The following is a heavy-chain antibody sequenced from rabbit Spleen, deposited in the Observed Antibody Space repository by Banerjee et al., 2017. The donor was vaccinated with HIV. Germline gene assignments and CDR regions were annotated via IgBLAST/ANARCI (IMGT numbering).Heavy chain of an antibody. CDR1: GVSFSLSSY. Sequence: QSLEESGGDLVKPGASLTLTCTASGVSFSLSSYMCWVRQAPGKGLEWIACIDAGSSGFTYFATWAKGRFAISKTSSTTVTLQMTRLTAADRAAYFCARDTGSSFSSYGMDLWGQGTLVTVS. D-gene: IGHD8-1*01. J-gene: IGHJ3*01. CDR3: ARDTGSSFSSYGMDL. V-gene: IGHV1S40*01. CDR2: IDAGSSGFT.